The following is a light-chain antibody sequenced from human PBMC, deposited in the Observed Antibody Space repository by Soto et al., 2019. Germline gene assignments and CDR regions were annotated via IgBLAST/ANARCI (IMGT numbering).Light chain of an antibody. Sequence: EIVLTQSPGTLSLSPGEGAALSCRASRSISNSNIAWYQQKPGQAPRLLVYAASRRATGIPVRFSGSGSGTDFTLTISRLEPEDFAIYYCQQYGSPRGTFGQGTKVETK. CDR2: AAS. CDR1: RSISNSN. CDR3: QQYGSPRGT. V-gene: IGKV3-20*01. J-gene: IGKJ1*01.